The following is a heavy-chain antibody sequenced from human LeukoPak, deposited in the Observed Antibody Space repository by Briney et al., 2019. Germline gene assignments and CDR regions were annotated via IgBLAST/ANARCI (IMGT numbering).Heavy chain of an antibody. J-gene: IGHJ4*02. CDR1: GFTFSSYG. CDR3: AKFGYVPPFDY. CDR2: ISYDGSNK. V-gene: IGHV3-30*18. D-gene: IGHD3-10*01. Sequence: PGGSLRLSCAASGFTFSSYGMHWVRQAPGKGLEWVAVISYDGSNKYYADSVKGRFTISRDNSKNTLYLQMNSLRAEDTAVYYCAKFGYVPPFDYWGQGTLVTVSS.